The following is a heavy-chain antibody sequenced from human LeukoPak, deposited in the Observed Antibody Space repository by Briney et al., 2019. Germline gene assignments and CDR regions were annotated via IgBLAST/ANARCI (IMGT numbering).Heavy chain of an antibody. J-gene: IGHJ3*02. CDR1: GFTFDDYA. Sequence: SLRLSCAASGFTFDDYAMHWVRQAPGKGLEWVSGISWNSGSIVYADSVKGRFTISRDNAKNSLYLQMNSLRAEDTALYYCAKDRIAVAGQTDAFDIWGQGTMVTVSS. CDR3: AKDRIAVAGQTDAFDI. V-gene: IGHV3-9*01. D-gene: IGHD6-19*01. CDR2: ISWNSGSI.